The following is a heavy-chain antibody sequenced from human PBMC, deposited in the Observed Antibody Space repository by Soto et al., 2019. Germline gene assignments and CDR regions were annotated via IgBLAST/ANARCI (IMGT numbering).Heavy chain of an antibody. V-gene: IGHV4-31*03. CDR3: TIYWGPPVTHGYDS. D-gene: IGHD7-27*01. Sequence: QVQLQESGPGLVRPSQTLSLTCTVSGGSVTSGGYYWSWIRHCPGKGLEWIGYIYSSGDTNYNPSLNSRVTMSVDTSKNQFSLQLTSVTVADTAIYDCTIYWGPPVTHGYDSWGQGILVTVSS. CDR2: IYSSGDT. CDR1: GGSVTSGGYY. J-gene: IGHJ5*01.